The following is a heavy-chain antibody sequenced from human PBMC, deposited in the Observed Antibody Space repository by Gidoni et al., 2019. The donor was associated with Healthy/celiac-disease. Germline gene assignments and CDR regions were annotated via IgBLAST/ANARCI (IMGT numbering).Heavy chain of an antibody. Sequence: EVQLVESGGGLVKPGGSLRLSCAASGFTFSNAWMSWVRQAPGKGLEWVGRIKSKTDGGTTDYAAPVKGRFTISRDDSKNTLYLQMNSLKTEDTAVYYCTTLRYYYDSSGYSGTDYFDYWGQGTLVTVSS. D-gene: IGHD3-22*01. J-gene: IGHJ4*02. CDR3: TTLRYYYDSSGYSGTDYFDY. CDR2: IKSKTDGGTT. CDR1: GFTFSNAW. V-gene: IGHV3-15*01.